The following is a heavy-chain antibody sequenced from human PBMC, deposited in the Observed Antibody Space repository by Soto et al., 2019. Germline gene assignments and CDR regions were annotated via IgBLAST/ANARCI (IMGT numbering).Heavy chain of an antibody. CDR3: ARGQKRGSGYPSYYFGY. D-gene: IGHD3-22*01. CDR1: GYTFTSYY. CDR2: INPSGGST. J-gene: IGHJ4*02. V-gene: IGHV1-46*01. Sequence: GSSVKVSFKASGYTFTSYYMHWVRQCPGQGLEWMGIINPSGGSTSYAQKFQGRVTMTRDTSTSTVYMELSSLRSEDTAVYYCARGQKRGSGYPSYYFGYWGQGTLVTVSS.